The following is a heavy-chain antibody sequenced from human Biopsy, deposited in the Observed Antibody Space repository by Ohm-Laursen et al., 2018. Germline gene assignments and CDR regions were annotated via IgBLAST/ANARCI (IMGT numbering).Heavy chain of an antibody. CDR2: IIPILGTV. CDR3: ARGNIGGVGLDV. D-gene: IGHD3-10*01. Sequence: ASSVKVSCKASGDTFTTSAISWVRQVPGQGLDWMGRIIPILGTVDYGQNFQGRVTIRADTSTTFLELTSLRYDDTAVYYCARGNIGGVGLDVWGLGTTVTVSS. V-gene: IGHV1-69*04. J-gene: IGHJ6*02. CDR1: GDTFTTSA.